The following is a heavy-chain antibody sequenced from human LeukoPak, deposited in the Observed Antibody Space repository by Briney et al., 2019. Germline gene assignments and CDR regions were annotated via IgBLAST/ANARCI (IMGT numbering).Heavy chain of an antibody. D-gene: IGHD6-13*01. CDR1: GYTFTSYA. Sequence: SVKVSCKASGYTFTSYAISWVRQAPGQGLEWMGGIIPIFGTANYAQKFQGRVTITADESTSTAYMELSSLRSEDTAVYYCARSRVAAAEVIWYFDLWGRGTLVTVSS. V-gene: IGHV1-69*13. CDR2: IIPIFGTA. CDR3: ARSRVAAAEVIWYFDL. J-gene: IGHJ2*01.